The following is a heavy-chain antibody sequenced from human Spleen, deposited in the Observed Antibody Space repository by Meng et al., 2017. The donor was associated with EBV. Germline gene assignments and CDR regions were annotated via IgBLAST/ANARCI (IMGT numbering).Heavy chain of an antibody. Sequence: QAQVVRRGVGVKKPGPRGKVPAKSRGGNLMSDEISWRRQAPGKGLEWMGGLIPMSDEPNYAQKFQGRVTITADESTSTHYMDLSGLRSEDTAVYYCASESGRGFTPDYWGQGTLVTVSS. D-gene: IGHD3-10*01. CDR2: LIPMSDEP. CDR3: ASESGRGFTPDY. V-gene: IGHV1-69*01. J-gene: IGHJ4*02. CDR1: GGNLMSDE.